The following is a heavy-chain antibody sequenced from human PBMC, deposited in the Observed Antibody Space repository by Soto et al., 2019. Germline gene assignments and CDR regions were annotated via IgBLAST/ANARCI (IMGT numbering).Heavy chain of an antibody. V-gene: IGHV1-18*01. Sequence: QVHLVQSGAEVKKPGASVKVSCKASGYTFTSYGITWVRQAPGQGLEWMGWISAHNGNTDYAQKLQGRVIVTRDTSTSTGYMELRSLRSDDTAVYYCARGRYGDYWGQGAQVTVSS. J-gene: IGHJ4*02. D-gene: IGHD1-1*01. CDR1: GYTFTSYG. CDR2: ISAHNGNT. CDR3: ARGRYGDY.